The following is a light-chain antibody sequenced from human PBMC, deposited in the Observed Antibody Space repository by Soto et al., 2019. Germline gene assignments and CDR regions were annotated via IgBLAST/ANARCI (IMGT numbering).Light chain of an antibody. CDR3: QQYITYSPYT. J-gene: IGKJ2*01. CDR1: QSISSW. V-gene: IGKV1-5*03. CDR2: KAS. Sequence: IQMTPSPSTLSASVGDRVTITCRASQSISSWLAWYQQRPGKAPKLLIYKASSMQRGVQSRFSGSGSGTDFTLIISNLQSDDFATYYCQQYITYSPYTCGQGTNVDIK.